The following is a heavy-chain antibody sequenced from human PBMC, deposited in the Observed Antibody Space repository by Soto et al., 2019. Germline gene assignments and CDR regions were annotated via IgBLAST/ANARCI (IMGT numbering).Heavy chain of an antibody. CDR2: MYQTGST. Sequence: QVQLQESGPGLVKPSGTLSLTCAVSGDSISSNKWWSWVRQPPEKGLEWIGEMYQTGSTNYNPSLKSRVTISVDKSKNQFSLKLSSVTAADTAVYYCARSSQYSDDSSEGNCDSWGRGTLVTVSS. D-gene: IGHD3-22*01. CDR3: ARSSQYSDDSSEGNCDS. CDR1: GDSISSNKW. V-gene: IGHV4-4*02. J-gene: IGHJ4*02.